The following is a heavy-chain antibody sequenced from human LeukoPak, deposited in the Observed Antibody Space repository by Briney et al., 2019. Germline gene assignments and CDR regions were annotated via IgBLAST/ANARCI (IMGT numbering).Heavy chain of an antibody. V-gene: IGHV1-2*02. J-gene: IGHJ6*03. Sequence: ASVKVSCKASGYTFTSYYMHWVRQAPGQGLEWMGIINPNSGGTNYAQKFQGRVTMTRDTSISTAYMELSRLRSDDTAVYYCARDITGGSSWTNYYYYYYMDVWGKGTTVTISS. CDR1: GYTFTSYY. CDR3: ARDITGGSSWTNYYYYYYMDV. D-gene: IGHD6-13*01. CDR2: INPNSGGT.